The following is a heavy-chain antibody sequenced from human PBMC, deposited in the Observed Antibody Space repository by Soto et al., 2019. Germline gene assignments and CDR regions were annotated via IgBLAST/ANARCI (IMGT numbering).Heavy chain of an antibody. J-gene: IGHJ4*02. Sequence: EVQLVESGGGLVPPGGSLRLSCAASGFTFSSYSMNWSRQAPGKGLEWVSYVTSTSGTKYYADSVKGRFTISRDNAKNSLYLQMNSLRNEDTAVYYCARDALLVATPFDLWGQGTPVTVSS. D-gene: IGHD5-12*01. CDR2: VTSTSGTK. V-gene: IGHV3-48*02. CDR1: GFTFSSYS. CDR3: ARDALLVATPFDL.